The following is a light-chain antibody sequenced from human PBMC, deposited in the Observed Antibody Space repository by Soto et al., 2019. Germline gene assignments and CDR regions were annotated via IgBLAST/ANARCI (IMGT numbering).Light chain of an antibody. J-gene: IGLJ1*01. CDR3: SSYTSSSTGV. Sequence: QSVLTQPASVSGSPGQPITISCTGTSSDVGGYNYVSWYQQHPGKAPKLMIYEVSNRPSGVSNRFSGSKSGNAASLTISGLQAEDEADYYCSSYTSSSTGVFXTGTKVTVL. CDR2: EVS. CDR1: SSDVGGYNY. V-gene: IGLV2-14*01.